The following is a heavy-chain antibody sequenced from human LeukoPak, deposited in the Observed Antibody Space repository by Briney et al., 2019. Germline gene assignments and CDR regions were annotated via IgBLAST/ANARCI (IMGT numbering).Heavy chain of an antibody. V-gene: IGHV3-21*04. D-gene: IGHD3-9*01. CDR2: ISSSSSYI. Sequence: GGSMRLSCAASGFTFSSYSMNWVRQAPGKGLECVSSISSSSSYIYYSDSGKGRFTICRNNAKISLYLQMNSLRAEDTALYYCARGPDTYYDIGTGSFDYWRQGTVVTVP. J-gene: IGHJ4*02. CDR3: ARGPDTYYDIGTGSFDY. CDR1: GFTFSSYS.